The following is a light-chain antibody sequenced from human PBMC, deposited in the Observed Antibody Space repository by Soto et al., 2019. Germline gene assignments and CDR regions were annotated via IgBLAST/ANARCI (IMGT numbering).Light chain of an antibody. CDR1: SSNIGAGYD. J-gene: IGLJ2*01. CDR2: GNS. V-gene: IGLV1-40*01. CDR3: QHYYSSLSALVV. Sequence: QSVLTQPPSVSGAPGQRVTISCTGSSSNIGAGYDVHWYQQLPGTAPKLLIYGNSNRPSGVPDRFSGSKSGTSASLAITGLQAEEEADYYCQHYYSSLSALVVFGGGTKLTVL.